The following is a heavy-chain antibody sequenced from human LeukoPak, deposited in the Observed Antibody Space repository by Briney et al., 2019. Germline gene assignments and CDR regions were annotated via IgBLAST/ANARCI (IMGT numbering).Heavy chain of an antibody. CDR1: GGSISSYY. J-gene: IGHJ4*02. D-gene: IGHD5-18*01. CDR3: ARDSQAYSYVFDY. V-gene: IGHV4-59*01. CDR2: IYYSGST. Sequence: SETMSLTCTVSGGSISSYYCNWIRQPPGKGLEWIGYIYYSGSTNYNPSLKSRVTISVDTSKNQFSLKLSSVTAADTAVYYCARDSQAYSYVFDYWGQGTLVTVSS.